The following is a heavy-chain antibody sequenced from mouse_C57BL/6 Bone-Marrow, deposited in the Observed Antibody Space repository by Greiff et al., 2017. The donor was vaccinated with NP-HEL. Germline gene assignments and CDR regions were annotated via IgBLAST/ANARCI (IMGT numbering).Heavy chain of an antibody. CDR3: AREDDGYWYFDV. CDR2: ISDGGSYT. J-gene: IGHJ1*03. D-gene: IGHD2-3*01. CDR1: GFTFSSYA. Sequence: DVQLVESGGGLVKPGGSLKLSCAASGFTFSSYAMSWVRQTPEKRLEWVATISDGGSYTYYPDNVKGRFTISRDNAKNNLYLQMSHLKSEDTAMYYCAREDDGYWYFDVWGTGTTVTVSS. V-gene: IGHV5-4*01.